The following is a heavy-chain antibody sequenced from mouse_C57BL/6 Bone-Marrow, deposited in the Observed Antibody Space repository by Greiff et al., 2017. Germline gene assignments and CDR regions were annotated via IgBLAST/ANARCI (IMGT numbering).Heavy chain of an antibody. D-gene: IGHD2-4*01. CDR1: GFNIKDDY. CDR3: SPLDCNYFDF. Sequence: EVQLQQSGAELVRPGASVKLSCTASGFNIKDDYIHWVKQRPEQGLEWIGWIDPEIGDTEYASKFQGKATITSDTSSNTAYLQLSSLTSEDTAVYYCSPLDCNYFDFWGQGTPLTVAS. V-gene: IGHV14-4*01. CDR2: IDPEIGDT. J-gene: IGHJ2*01.